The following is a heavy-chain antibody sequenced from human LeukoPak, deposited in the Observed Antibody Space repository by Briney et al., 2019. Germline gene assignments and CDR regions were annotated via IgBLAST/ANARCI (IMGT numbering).Heavy chain of an antibody. CDR2: INSDGSST. Sequence: GGSLRLSCAASGFTFSSYWMHWVRQAPGKGLVWVSRINSDGSSTSYADSVKGRFTISRDNAKNSLYLQMNSLRAEDTAVYYCARDRRYSSSSGNWYYMDVWGKGTTVTVSS. CDR3: ARDRRYSSSSGNWYYMDV. CDR1: GFTFSSYW. D-gene: IGHD6-6*01. J-gene: IGHJ6*03. V-gene: IGHV3-74*01.